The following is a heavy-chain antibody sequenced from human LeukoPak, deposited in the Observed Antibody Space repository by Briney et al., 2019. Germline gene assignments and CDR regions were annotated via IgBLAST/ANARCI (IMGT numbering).Heavy chain of an antibody. Sequence: PGRSLRLSCAASGFTFSSYAMHWVRQAPGKGLEWVAVISYDGSNKYYADSVKGRFTISRDNAKNTLFLQMSSLRADDTAVYYCARDLRGVIAGLWGQGTLVTVSS. CDR3: ARDLRGVIAGL. J-gene: IGHJ4*02. D-gene: IGHD2/OR15-2a*01. CDR2: ISYDGSNK. V-gene: IGHV3-30-3*01. CDR1: GFTFSSYA.